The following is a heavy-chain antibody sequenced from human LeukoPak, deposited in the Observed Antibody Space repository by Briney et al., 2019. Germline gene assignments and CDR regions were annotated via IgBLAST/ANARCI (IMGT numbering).Heavy chain of an antibody. CDR3: ARSGSPGGSYFD. CDR2: IYYSGST. D-gene: IGHD1-26*01. CDR1: GGSISSYY. J-gene: IGHJ4*02. V-gene: IGHV4-59*12. Sequence: TSETLSLTCTVSGGSISSYYWSWIRQPPGKGLEWIGYIYYSGSTNYNPSLKSRVTMSVDTSKNQFSLKLSSVTAADTAVYYCARSGSPGGSYFDWGQGTLVTVSS.